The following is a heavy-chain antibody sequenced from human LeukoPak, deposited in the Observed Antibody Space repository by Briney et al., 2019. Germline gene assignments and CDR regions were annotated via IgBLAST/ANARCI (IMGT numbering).Heavy chain of an antibody. J-gene: IGHJ4*02. CDR2: IRSKAYGGTT. CDR1: GFAFSSYA. D-gene: IGHD5-24*01. V-gene: IGHV3-49*03. CDR3: TSLERDGYNSG. Sequence: PGGSLRLSCTASGFAFSSYAMSWFRQAPGKGLEWVGFIRSKAYGGTTEYAASVKGRFTISRDDSKSIAYLQMNSLKTEDTAVYYCTSLERDGYNSGWGQGTLVTVSS.